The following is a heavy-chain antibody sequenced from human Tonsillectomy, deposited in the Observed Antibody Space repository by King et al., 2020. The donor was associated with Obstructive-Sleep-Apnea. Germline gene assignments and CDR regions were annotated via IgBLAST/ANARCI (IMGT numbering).Heavy chain of an antibody. V-gene: IGHV4-4*07. D-gene: IGHD3-10*01. CDR1: GGSISSYY. J-gene: IGHJ6*02. Sequence: VQLQESGPGLVKPSETLSLTCTVSGGSISSYYWSWIRQPAGKGLEWIGRSYTSGSTNYNPSLKSRVTMSVDTSKNQFSLKLSSGTAADTAVYYCARDFRVLWFGELSSYYYGMDVWGQGTTVTVSS. CDR3: ARDFRVLWFGELSSYYYGMDV. CDR2: SYTSGST.